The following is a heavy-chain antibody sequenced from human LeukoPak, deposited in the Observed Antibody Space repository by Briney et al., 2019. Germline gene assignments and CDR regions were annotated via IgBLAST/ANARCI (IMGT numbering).Heavy chain of an antibody. V-gene: IGHV3-21*01. J-gene: IGHJ6*03. CDR1: GFTFSNAW. Sequence: GGSLRLSCGASGFTFSNAWMTWVRQAPGKGLEWVSSISSSSSYIYYADSVKGRFTISRDNAKNSLYLQMNSLRAEDTAVYYCARSQTTVTTFPYYYYMDVWGKGTTVTVSS. CDR3: ARSQTTVTTFPYYYYMDV. CDR2: ISSSSSYI. D-gene: IGHD4-17*01.